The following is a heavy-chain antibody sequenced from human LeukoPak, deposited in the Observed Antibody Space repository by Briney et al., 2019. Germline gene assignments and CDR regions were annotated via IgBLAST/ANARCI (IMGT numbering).Heavy chain of an antibody. D-gene: IGHD5-18*01. CDR2: IRYDGSNK. V-gene: IGHV3-30*02. CDR1: GFTFSSYG. CDR3: AKVRIQLWDDAFDI. Sequence: GGSLRLSCAASGFTFSSYGMHWVRQAPGKGLEWVAFIRYDGSNKHYADSVKGRFTISRDNSKNTLYLQMNSLRAEDTAVYYCAKVRIQLWDDAFDIWGQGTMVTVSS. J-gene: IGHJ3*02.